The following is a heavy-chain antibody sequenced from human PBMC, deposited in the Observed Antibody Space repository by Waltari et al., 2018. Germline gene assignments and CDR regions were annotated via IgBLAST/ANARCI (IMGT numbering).Heavy chain of an antibody. Sequence: QLQLQESGPGLVKPSEPLSLTCTVSGGSITTASYYWAWIRQSPGKGLEWIGYLYYDGSTYYSPSLKSRVTLSIDTSQNQFSLDLYSATASDTVVYYCARRGTYYFDYWGQGTLVTVSS. CDR3: ARRGTYYFDY. CDR1: GGSITTASYY. J-gene: IGHJ4*02. D-gene: IGHD1-26*01. CDR2: LYYDGST. V-gene: IGHV4-39*01.